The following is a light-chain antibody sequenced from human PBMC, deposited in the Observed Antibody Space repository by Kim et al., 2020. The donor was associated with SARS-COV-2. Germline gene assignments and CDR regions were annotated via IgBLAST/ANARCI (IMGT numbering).Light chain of an antibody. V-gene: IGKV3D-15*01. CDR2: GAF. Sequence: VSRGESVTLSCRGKRRVSTILAWQQKKPGQGRRLLMCGAFTRTAGIPARFSGSGSGTEFTLTISSLQSEDVAVYYCQHYENWPRTFGQGTKVDIK. J-gene: IGKJ1*01. CDR3: QHYENWPRT. CDR1: RRVSTI.